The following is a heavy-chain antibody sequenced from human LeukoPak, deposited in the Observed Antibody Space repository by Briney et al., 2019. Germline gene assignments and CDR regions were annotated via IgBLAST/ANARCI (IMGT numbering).Heavy chain of an antibody. CDR1: GFTFSNYW. CDR3: ARASKPWLQLT. D-gene: IGHD5-24*01. Sequence: GGSLRLSCAASGFTFSNYWMIWVRQAQGKGLEWVGNIKEDGSEKRYADSVRGRFTISRDNAQTSIYLQMNSLRAEDTAVYYCARASKPWLQLTWVQGTLVTVSS. J-gene: IGHJ5*02. CDR2: IKEDGSEK. V-gene: IGHV3-7*05.